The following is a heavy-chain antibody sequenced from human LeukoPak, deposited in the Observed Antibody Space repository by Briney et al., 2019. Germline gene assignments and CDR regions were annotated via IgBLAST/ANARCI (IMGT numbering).Heavy chain of an antibody. J-gene: IGHJ4*02. CDR1: GGSISSYY. V-gene: IGHV4-59*01. CDR3: ARGSAARPYDY. D-gene: IGHD6-6*01. CDR2: IYYSGST. Sequence: PSETLSLTCTVSGGSISSYYWSWIRQPPGKGLEWIGYIYYSGSTNYNPSLKSRVTISVDTSKNQFSLKLSSVTAADTAVYSCARGSAARPYDYWGQGTLVTVSS.